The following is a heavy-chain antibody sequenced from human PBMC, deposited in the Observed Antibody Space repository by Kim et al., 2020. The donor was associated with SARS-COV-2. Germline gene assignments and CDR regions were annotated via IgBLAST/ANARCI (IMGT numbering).Heavy chain of an antibody. V-gene: IGHV7-4-1*02. CDR2: P. D-gene: IGHD5-12*01. CDR3: ARDSGYDRRFDY. J-gene: IGHJ4*02. Sequence: PTDAKGLTGQFVVSLDASVSTAYLQISSLKAEDTAVYYCARDSGYDRRFDYWGQGTLVTVSS.